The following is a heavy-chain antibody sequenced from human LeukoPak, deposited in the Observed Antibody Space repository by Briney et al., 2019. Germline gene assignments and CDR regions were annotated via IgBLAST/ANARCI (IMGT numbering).Heavy chain of an antibody. CDR3: ASSGSYRFDY. J-gene: IGHJ4*02. D-gene: IGHD1-26*01. CDR2: ITASGTAM. Sequence: GGSLRLSCAASGFTFSSYSMNWVRQAPGKGLEWVSHITASGTAMFYADSVKGRLTISRDNAKNSLYLQMNSLRDEDTAVYYCASSGSYRFDYWGQGTLVTVSS. V-gene: IGHV3-48*02. CDR1: GFTFSSYS.